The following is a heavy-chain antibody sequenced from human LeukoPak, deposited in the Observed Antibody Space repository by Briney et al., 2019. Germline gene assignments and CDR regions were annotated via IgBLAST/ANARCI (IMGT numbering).Heavy chain of an antibody. Sequence: GGSLRLSCAASGFTFSIYAMSWVRQAPGKGLEWVSAISGGGGSTYYADSVKGRFTISRDNSKNTLYLQMNSLRAEDTAVYYCAKDQLERREFPYYFDHWGQGTLVTVSS. CDR3: AKDQLERREFPYYFDH. D-gene: IGHD1-1*01. J-gene: IGHJ4*02. V-gene: IGHV3-23*01. CDR1: GFTFSIYA. CDR2: ISGGGGST.